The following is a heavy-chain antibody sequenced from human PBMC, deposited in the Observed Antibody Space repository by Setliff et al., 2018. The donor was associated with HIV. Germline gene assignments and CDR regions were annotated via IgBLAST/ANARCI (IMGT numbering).Heavy chain of an antibody. CDR2: IKQDGSEN. V-gene: IGHV3-7*01. J-gene: IGHJ5*01. CDR1: GFTFSSRW. D-gene: IGHD3-16*01. Sequence: PGGSLRLSCAASGFTFSSRWMTWVRQAPGKGLEWVANIKQDGSENYFVDSVKGRFTNSRDNAKNTLYLQVDSLRAEDTAVYYCARGGANPSWFDSWGQGTLVTVSS. CDR3: ARGGANPSWFDS.